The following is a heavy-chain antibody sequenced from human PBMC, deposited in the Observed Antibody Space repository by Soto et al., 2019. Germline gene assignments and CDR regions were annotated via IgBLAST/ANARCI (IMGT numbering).Heavy chain of an antibody. D-gene: IGHD3-22*01. CDR1: GFTFSSYG. Sequence: LRLSCAASGFTFSSYGMHWVRQAPGKGLEWVAVIWYDGSNKYYADSVKGRFTISRDNSKNTLYLQMNSLRAEDTAVYYCARDSGTVIVVEYFDYWGQGTLVTVS. V-gene: IGHV3-33*01. J-gene: IGHJ4*02. CDR2: IWYDGSNK. CDR3: ARDSGTVIVVEYFDY.